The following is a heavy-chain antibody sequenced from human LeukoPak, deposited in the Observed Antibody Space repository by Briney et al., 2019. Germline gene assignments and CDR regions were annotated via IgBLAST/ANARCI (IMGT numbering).Heavy chain of an antibody. CDR1: GYTFTGYY. CDR2: INPNSGGT. CDR3: ARAIAAAGTGPYYFDY. V-gene: IGHV1-2*04. D-gene: IGHD6-13*01. Sequence: ASVKVSCKAFGYTFTGYYMHWVRQAPGQGLEWMGWINPNSGGTNYAQKFQGWVTMTRDTSISTAYMELSRLRSDDTAVYYCARAIAAAGTGPYYFDYWGQGTLVTVSS. J-gene: IGHJ4*02.